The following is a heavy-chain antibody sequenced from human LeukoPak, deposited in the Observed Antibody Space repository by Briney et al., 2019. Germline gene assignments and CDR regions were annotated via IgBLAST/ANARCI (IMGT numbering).Heavy chain of an antibody. Sequence: AGRSLTLSCAASGFTFTTYGMHWVRQAPGKGLEWVAFIYYDGSNIYYADYVKGRFTISRDISKNTLYLQMDSLRAEDTAIYYCARDWKTNSFDYWGQGTLVTVSS. CDR2: IYYDGSNI. V-gene: IGHV3-33*01. CDR3: ARDWKTNSFDY. CDR1: GFTFTTYG. J-gene: IGHJ4*02. D-gene: IGHD1-1*01.